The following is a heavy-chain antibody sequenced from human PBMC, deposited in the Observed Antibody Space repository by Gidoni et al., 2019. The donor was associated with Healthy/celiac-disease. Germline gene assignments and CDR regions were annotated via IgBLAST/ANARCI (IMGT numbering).Heavy chain of an antibody. D-gene: IGHD2-15*01. CDR2: ITAGNGNT. Sequence: QVQLVQSGAEVQKPGASVKVSCQASGYTFTSYAMHSVRPAPGQRLEWMGWITAGNGNTKYSQKFQGRGTITRDTSASTAYMELRSLRSEDTAVYYGARDSSFSGGEFRDGMDVWGQGTTVTVSS. V-gene: IGHV1-3*01. J-gene: IGHJ6*02. CDR3: ARDSSFSGGEFRDGMDV. CDR1: GYTFTSYA.